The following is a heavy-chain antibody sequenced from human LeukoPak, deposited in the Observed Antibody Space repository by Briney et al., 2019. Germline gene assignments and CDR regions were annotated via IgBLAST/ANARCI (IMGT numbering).Heavy chain of an antibody. V-gene: IGHV1-69*05. CDR2: IIPIFGTA. D-gene: IGHD3-16*02. CDR3: ARGLVAWFDP. Sequence: GSSVKVSCKASGGTFSSYAISWVRQAPGQGLEWMGGIIPIFGTANYAQEFQGRVTITTDVSTSTAYMELSSLRSEDTAVYYCARGLVAWFDPWGQGTLVTVSS. CDR1: GGTFSSYA. J-gene: IGHJ5*02.